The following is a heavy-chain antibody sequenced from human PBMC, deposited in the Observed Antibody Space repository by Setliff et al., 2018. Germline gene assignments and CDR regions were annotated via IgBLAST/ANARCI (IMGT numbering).Heavy chain of an antibody. CDR3: ARGSGRGYSYGLFDY. CDR2: IFYSGYT. J-gene: IGHJ4*02. Sequence: SETLSLTCTVSGASLSSGSYYWSWIRQSAGKGLEWIGFIFYSGYTHYNPSLKSRVTMSVDVSRDQFSLELSSVTAADTAVYFCARGSGRGYSYGLFDYWGQGSLVTVSS. V-gene: IGHV4-61*10. D-gene: IGHD5-18*01. CDR1: GASLSSGSYY.